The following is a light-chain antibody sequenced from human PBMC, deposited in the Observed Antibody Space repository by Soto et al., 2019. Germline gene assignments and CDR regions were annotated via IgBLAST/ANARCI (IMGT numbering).Light chain of an antibody. J-gene: IGKJ4*01. Sequence: DIQLTQSPSFLSAFLGDRVTITCRASQGISSYLAWYQQKPGKAPKLLIYAASTLRSGVPSRFSGSRSGTEFTLTISSLQPEDVATYFCQQLSGYPLTFGGGTKVDIK. CDR3: QQLSGYPLT. CDR2: AAS. V-gene: IGKV1-9*01. CDR1: QGISSY.